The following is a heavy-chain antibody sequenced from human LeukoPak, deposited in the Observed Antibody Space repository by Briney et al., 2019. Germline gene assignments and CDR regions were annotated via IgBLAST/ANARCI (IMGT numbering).Heavy chain of an antibody. J-gene: IGHJ3*02. CDR1: GFTFSSYA. CDR3: ARRSTRDRVGATRDAFDI. Sequence: GRSLRLSCAASGFTFSSYAMHWVRQAPGKGLEWVAVISYDGSNKYYADSVKGRFTISRDNSKNTLYLQMNSLRAEDTAVYYCARRSTRDRVGATRDAFDIWGQGTMVTVSS. V-gene: IGHV3-30-3*01. D-gene: IGHD1-26*01. CDR2: ISYDGSNK.